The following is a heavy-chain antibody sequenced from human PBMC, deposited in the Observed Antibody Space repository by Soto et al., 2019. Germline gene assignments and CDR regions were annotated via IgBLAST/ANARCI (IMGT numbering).Heavy chain of an antibody. Sequence: HWVRQAPGKGLEYVSAISSNGGSTYYADSVKGRFTISRDNSKNTLYLQMSSLRAEDTAVYYCVKYIAARPVWGQGTLVTVSS. J-gene: IGHJ4*02. CDR3: VKYIAARPV. CDR2: ISSNGGST. D-gene: IGHD6-6*01. V-gene: IGHV3-64D*06.